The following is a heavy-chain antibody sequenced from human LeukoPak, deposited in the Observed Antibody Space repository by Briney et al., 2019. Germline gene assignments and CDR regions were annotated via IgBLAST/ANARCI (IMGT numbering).Heavy chain of an antibody. CDR3: AREGGGWSSNDAFDI. Sequence: GGSLRLSCAASGFTFSSYAMHWVRQAPGKGLEYVSAISSNGGSTYYANSVKGRFTISRDNAKNSLYLQMNSLRAEDTAVYYCAREGGGWSSNDAFDIWGQGTMVTVSS. CDR2: ISSNGGST. J-gene: IGHJ3*02. V-gene: IGHV3-64*01. CDR1: GFTFSSYA. D-gene: IGHD6-19*01.